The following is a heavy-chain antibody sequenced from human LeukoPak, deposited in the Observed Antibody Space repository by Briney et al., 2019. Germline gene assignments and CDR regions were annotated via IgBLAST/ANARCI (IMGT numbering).Heavy chain of an antibody. Sequence: ASVKVSCKASGYTFTGYYMHLVRQAPGQGLEWMGWINPNSGGTNYAQNFQGRVTMTRDTSISTAYMELSSLRSDDTALYYCARDLSYYDYWGQGTLVTVSS. J-gene: IGHJ4*02. CDR1: GYTFTGYY. CDR3: ARDLSYYDY. D-gene: IGHD2/OR15-2a*01. CDR2: INPNSGGT. V-gene: IGHV1-2*02.